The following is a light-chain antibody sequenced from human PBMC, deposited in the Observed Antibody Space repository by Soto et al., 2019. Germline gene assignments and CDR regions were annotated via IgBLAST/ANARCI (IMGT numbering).Light chain of an antibody. CDR2: EIS. V-gene: IGLV2-14*01. CDR1: SSDIGGYNL. CDR3: SSYTSSNTLI. J-gene: IGLJ2*01. Sequence: QSVLTQPASVSGSPGQSITISCTGTSSDIGGYNLVSWYQQHPRKAPKLMIYEISSRPSGVSNRFSGSASGNTASLTISGLQAEDEALYYCSSYTSSNTLIFGGGTKLTVL.